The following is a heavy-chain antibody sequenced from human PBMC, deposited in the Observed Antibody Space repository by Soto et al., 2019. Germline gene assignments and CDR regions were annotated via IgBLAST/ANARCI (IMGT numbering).Heavy chain of an antibody. J-gene: IGHJ6*02. V-gene: IGHV4-30-2*01. D-gene: IGHD2-2*01. CDR2: IYHTGNI. CDR1: GGSINSGGYS. Sequence: QLQLQESGSGLVTPSQTLSLTCTVSGGSINSGGYSWIWIRQPPGKGLEWIGYIYHTGNIFYNPSLQSRVTISVDRSKNQFSLSLGSVTAADTAMYYCARVERTLSTPFAYGMDVWGHGTTVTVSS. CDR3: ARVERTLSTPFAYGMDV.